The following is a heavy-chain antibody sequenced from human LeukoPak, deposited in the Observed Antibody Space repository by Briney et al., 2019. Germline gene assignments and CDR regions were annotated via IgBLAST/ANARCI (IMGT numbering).Heavy chain of an antibody. Sequence: ASARVSCKVSGYTLTELSMHWVRQAPGKGLEWMGGFDPEDGETIYAQKFQGRVTMTEDTSTDTAYRERSSLRSEDTAVYYCATYSSGVFYWGQGTLVTVSS. V-gene: IGHV1-24*01. J-gene: IGHJ4*02. D-gene: IGHD6-19*01. CDR3: ATYSSGVFY. CDR2: FDPEDGET. CDR1: GYTLTELS.